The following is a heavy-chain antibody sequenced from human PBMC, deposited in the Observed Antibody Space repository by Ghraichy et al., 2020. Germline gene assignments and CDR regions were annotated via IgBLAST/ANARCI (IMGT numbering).Heavy chain of an antibody. CDR3: ARPYYDFWSGFLGEDAFDI. Sequence: SQTLSLTCAVDGGSFSDYYWSCMSQPPGKRLDLVGEINHSGITNYNPPLKSRITITVDTSRNQYSLKLSSVTAADTAVYYCARPYYDFWSGFLGEDAFDIWGQGKMVTVSS. V-gene: IGHV4-34*01. J-gene: IGHJ3*02. D-gene: IGHD3-3*01. CDR1: GGSFSDYY. CDR2: INHSGIT.